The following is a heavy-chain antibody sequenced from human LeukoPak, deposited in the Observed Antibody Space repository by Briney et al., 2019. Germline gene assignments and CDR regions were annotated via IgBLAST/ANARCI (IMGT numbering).Heavy chain of an antibody. CDR3: ARVTARWETDAFDI. CDR1: GYTFTSYG. CDR2: ISAYNGNT. D-gene: IGHD6-6*01. V-gene: IGHV1-18*01. Sequence: ASVKVSCKASGYTFTSYGISWVRQAPGQGLEWMGWISAYNGNTNYAQKLQGRVTMTTDTSTSTAYMELRSLRSDDTAVYYCARVTARWETDAFDIWGQGTMVTVSS. J-gene: IGHJ3*02.